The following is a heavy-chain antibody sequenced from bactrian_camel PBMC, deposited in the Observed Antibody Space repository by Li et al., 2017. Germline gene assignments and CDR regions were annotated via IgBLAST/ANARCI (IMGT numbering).Heavy chain of an antibody. CDR3: TTRADYGAYEFKD. Sequence: VQLVESGGGLVQPGGSLRLSCAASGFTFSIHGMSWVRQAPGKGLEWVSSINSGDDATLYAGSVTGRFTISRDNAENMVYLQMNSLKSEDTALYYCTTRADYGAYEFKDRGHGTQVTVS. CDR2: INSGDDAT. D-gene: IGHD4*01. CDR1: GFTFSIHG. V-gene: IGHV3S40*01. J-gene: IGHJ4*01.